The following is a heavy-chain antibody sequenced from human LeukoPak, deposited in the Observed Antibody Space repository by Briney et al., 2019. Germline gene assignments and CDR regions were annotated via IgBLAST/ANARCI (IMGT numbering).Heavy chain of an antibody. CDR3: ARGIYYDSSGYFDY. CDR2: ISSRSSTI. J-gene: IGHJ4*02. D-gene: IGHD3-22*01. V-gene: IGHV3-48*02. CDR1: GFTFGIYA. Sequence: GGSLRLSCAASGFTFGIYAMHWVRQAPGKGLEWVAYISSRSSTIYHADSVKGRFTISRDNAKNSLYLQMNSLRDEDTAVYYCARGIYYDSSGYFDYWGQGTLVTVSS.